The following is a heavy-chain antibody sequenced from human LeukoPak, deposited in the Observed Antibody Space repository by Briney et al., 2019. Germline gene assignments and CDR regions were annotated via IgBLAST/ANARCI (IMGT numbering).Heavy chain of an antibody. V-gene: IGHV4-4*07. CDR3: AREGVYYGSSGYYWEFDY. CDR1: GGSISSYY. Sequence: PAETLSLTCTVSGGSISSYYWSWIRQPAGKGLEWIGRIYNSGSINYYPSLKRRVTMSVDTSKNQSSLKLSSVTAADTAVYYGAREGVYYGSSGYYWEFDYWGQGTLVTVSS. CDR2: IYNSGSI. J-gene: IGHJ4*02. D-gene: IGHD3-22*01.